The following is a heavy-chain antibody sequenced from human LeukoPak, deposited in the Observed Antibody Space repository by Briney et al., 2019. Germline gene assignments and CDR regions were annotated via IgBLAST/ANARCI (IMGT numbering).Heavy chain of an antibody. CDR1: GGSISSGDYY. CDR3: ARLPKAPLPPQKQLPPPPFDI. Sequence: PSETLSLTCTISGGSISSGDYYWSWIRQPPGKGLERIGYIYYSGSTYYNPSLKSRVTISVDKSENQFSLKLSSVTAADTAVYYCARLPKAPLPPQKQLPPPPFDIWGQGTMVTVSS. J-gene: IGHJ3*02. D-gene: IGHD4-23*01. CDR2: IYYSGST. V-gene: IGHV4-30-4*01.